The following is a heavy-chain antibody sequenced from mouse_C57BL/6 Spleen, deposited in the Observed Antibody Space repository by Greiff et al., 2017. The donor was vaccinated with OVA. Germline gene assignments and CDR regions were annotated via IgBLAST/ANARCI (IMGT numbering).Heavy chain of an antibody. CDR1: GYSITSGYY. J-gene: IGHJ3*01. D-gene: IGHD1-1*01. CDR3: ARDLYLQGDWFAY. Sequence: EVQLQESGPGLVKPSQSLSLTCSVTGYSITSGYYWNWIRQFPGNKLEWMGYISYDGSNNYNPSLKNRISITRDTSKNQFFLKLNSVTTEDTATYYCARDLYLQGDWFAYWGQGTLVTVSA. V-gene: IGHV3-6*01. CDR2: ISYDGSN.